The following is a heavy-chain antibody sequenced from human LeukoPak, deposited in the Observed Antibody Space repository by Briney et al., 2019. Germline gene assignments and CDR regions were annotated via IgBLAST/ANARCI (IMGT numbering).Heavy chain of an antibody. CDR3: ARDMPKQDIVVVPAAIPEVPVFDP. D-gene: IGHD2-2*02. CDR1: GFTFSDYY. Sequence: PWGSLRLSCAASGFTFSDYYMSWIRQAPGKGLEWVSYISSSGSTIYYADSVEGRFTISRGNAKNSLYLQMNSLRAEDTAVYYCARDMPKQDIVVVPAAIPEVPVFDPWGQGTLVTVSS. CDR2: ISSSGSTI. J-gene: IGHJ5*02. V-gene: IGHV3-11*01.